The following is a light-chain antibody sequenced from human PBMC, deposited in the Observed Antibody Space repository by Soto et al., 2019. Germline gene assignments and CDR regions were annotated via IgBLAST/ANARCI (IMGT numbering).Light chain of an antibody. J-gene: IGLJ1*01. CDR2: DVI. V-gene: IGLV2-11*01. Sequence: QSALAQPRSVSGSPGQSVTVSCIGTSSDVGGYNSVSWYQEHPGKAPKLMIYDVIKRPSGVPDRFSGSKSGNTASLTISGRLAKDEGDCYCCSYVGRYSYVFXTGTDVTVL. CDR1: SSDVGGYNS. CDR3: CSYVGRYSYV.